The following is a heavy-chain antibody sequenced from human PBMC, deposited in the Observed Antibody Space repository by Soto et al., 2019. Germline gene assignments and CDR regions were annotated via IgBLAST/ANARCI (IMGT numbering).Heavy chain of an antibody. V-gene: IGHV1-18*01. D-gene: IGHD3-16*01. CDR3: VRGDGGYFDH. CDR2: ISAYNGHT. Sequence: QVQLVQSGVEVKKPGASVKVSCKAMGYIFTNYGLSLVRQAPGEGPEWLGWISAYNGHTKYAPKVQDRVTLPTDTSQTTAYLGRRSLRSDDAAVYYCVRGDGGYFDHWGQGTLVLVSS. CDR1: GYIFTNYG. J-gene: IGHJ4*02.